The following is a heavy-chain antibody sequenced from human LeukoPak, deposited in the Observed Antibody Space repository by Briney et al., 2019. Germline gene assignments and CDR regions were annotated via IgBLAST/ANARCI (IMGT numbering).Heavy chain of an antibody. CDR2: ISGSGGST. V-gene: IGHV3-23*01. J-gene: IGHJ4*02. CDR3: AKRYYQDSSGYLGSIDY. D-gene: IGHD3-22*01. Sequence: GGSLRLSCAASGFTFSSYAMNWVRQAPGRGLEWVSAISGSGGSTYYADSVKGRFTISRDNSKNTLYLQMNSLRAEDTAVYFCAKRYYQDSSGYLGSIDYWGQGTLVTVSS. CDR1: GFTFSSYA.